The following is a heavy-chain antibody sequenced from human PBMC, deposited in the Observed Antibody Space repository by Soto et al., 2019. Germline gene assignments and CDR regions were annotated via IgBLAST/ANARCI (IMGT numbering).Heavy chain of an antibody. CDR2: IYHSGST. J-gene: IGHJ4*02. Sequence: PSETLSLTCAVSGYSISSGYYWGWIRQPPGKGLEWIGSIYHSGSTYYNPSLKSRVTISVDTSKNQFSQKLSSVTAADTAVYYCARVTVVGLNHFDYWGQGTLVTVSS. CDR1: GYSISSGYY. D-gene: IGHD3-22*01. V-gene: IGHV4-38-2*01. CDR3: ARVTVVGLNHFDY.